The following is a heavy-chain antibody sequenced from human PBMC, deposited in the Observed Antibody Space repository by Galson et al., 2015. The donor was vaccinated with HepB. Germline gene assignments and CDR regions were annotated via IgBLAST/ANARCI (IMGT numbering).Heavy chain of an antibody. Sequence: SLRLYCAASAFTFSSYAMSWVRQAQGKGLEWVAIFYSGGYRSYPAPVKGRFTVSRDNSKNTVFLQMNSLRAEDTAVYYCARATSGVYCSRTDCYYFDNWGQGTLVTVSS. J-gene: IGHJ4*02. CDR2: IFYSGGYR. CDR3: ARATSGVYCSRTDCYYFDN. V-gene: IGHV3-23*03. D-gene: IGHD2-2*01. CDR1: AFTFSSYA.